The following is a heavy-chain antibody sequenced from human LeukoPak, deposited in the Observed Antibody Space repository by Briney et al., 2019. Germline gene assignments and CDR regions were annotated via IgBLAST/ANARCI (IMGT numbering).Heavy chain of an antibody. CDR1: GYTFTRYY. CDR3: ARDPRPPHYDFWSGYDTGFDY. CDR2: INPSGGST. Sequence: ASVKVSCKASGYTFTRYYIHWVRQAPGQGLEWMGIINPSGGSTNYAQKFQGRVTMTRDTSTSTVYMELSSLRSEDTAVYYCARDPRPPHYDFWSGYDTGFDYWGQGTLVTVSS. D-gene: IGHD3-3*01. J-gene: IGHJ4*02. V-gene: IGHV1-46*01.